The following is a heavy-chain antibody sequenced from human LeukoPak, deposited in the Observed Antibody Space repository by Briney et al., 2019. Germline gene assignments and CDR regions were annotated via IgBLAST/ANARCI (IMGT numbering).Heavy chain of an antibody. CDR2: IYYSGST. V-gene: IGHV4-59*01. J-gene: IGHJ6*03. CDR1: GGSISSYY. Sequence: SETLSLTCTVSGGSISSYYWSSIRQPPGKGREWIVYIYYSGSTNYNPSLKSRVTISVDTSKKQCSLKLRSVTAAATAVYYCARDRVGQQLVGRKYYYYYMDVWGKGNTVTISS. D-gene: IGHD6-13*01. CDR3: ARDRVGQQLVGRKYYYYYMDV.